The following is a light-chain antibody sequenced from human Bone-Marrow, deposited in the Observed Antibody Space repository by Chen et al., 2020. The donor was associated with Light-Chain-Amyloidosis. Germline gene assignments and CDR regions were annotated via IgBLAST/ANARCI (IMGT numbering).Light chain of an antibody. CDR2: EDD. V-gene: IGLV6-57*01. J-gene: IGLJ3*02. Sequence: NFMLTQPHSLPSSPGKTVSISCTRRSGSIATNYVQWYQQRPGSSPTTVIDEDDQRPSGVPDRFSGSIDRSSNSASLTISGLKTEDEADYYCQSYQGSSQGVFGGGTKLTVL. CDR3: QSYQGSSQGV. CDR1: SGSIATNY.